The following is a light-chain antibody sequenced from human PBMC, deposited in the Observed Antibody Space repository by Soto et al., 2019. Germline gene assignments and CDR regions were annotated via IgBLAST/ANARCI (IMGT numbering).Light chain of an antibody. CDR3: YLYEQTPPCT. CDR2: WAS. CDR1: QSVLSNSNNKNS. J-gene: IGKJ1*01. V-gene: IGKV4-1*01. Sequence: DIVMTQSPDSLDVSLGERATINCKSSQSVLSNSNNKNSIAWYQQKPGQPPRLLIYWASTRESGVPDRFSGSGSGTDFTLTISSLQAEDVADYVCYLYEQTPPCTVGRGTNVEIK.